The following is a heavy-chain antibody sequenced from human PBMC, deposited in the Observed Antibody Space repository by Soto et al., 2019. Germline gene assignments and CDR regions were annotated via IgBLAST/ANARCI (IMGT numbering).Heavy chain of an antibody. CDR1: GYSFTSYW. D-gene: IGHD6-6*01. V-gene: IGHV5-51*01. CDR2: IYPGDSDT. Sequence: GESLKISCKGSGYSFTSYWIGWVRQMPGKGLEWMGIIYPGDSDTRYSPSFQGQVTISADKSISTAYLQWSSLKASDTAMYYCARLSGSSPYYYYYGMDVWGQGTTVTVSS. J-gene: IGHJ6*02. CDR3: ARLSGSSPYYYYYGMDV.